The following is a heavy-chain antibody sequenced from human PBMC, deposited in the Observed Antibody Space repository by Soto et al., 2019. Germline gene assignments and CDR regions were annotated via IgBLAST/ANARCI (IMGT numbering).Heavy chain of an antibody. V-gene: IGHV3-23*01. CDR3: AKPISGYYAPSDH. D-gene: IGHD3-22*01. CDR2: ISDSGGST. CDR1: GFSFSNAW. Sequence: GGSLRLSCAASGFSFSNAWMNWVRQAPGKGLEWVSVISDSGGSTYYADSVRGRFTISRDNSKSTLFLQMNSLRGDDTAIYYCAKPISGYYAPSDHWGQGTQVTVS. J-gene: IGHJ4*02.